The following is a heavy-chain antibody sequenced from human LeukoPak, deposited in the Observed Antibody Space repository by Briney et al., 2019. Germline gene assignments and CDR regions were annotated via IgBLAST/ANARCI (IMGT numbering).Heavy chain of an antibody. D-gene: IGHD3-22*01. CDR2: ISGSGGST. CDR3: AKDGYYYDSSGYSHFDY. CDR1: GLTFSSYG. V-gene: IGHV3-23*01. Sequence: PGGSLRLSCAASGLTFSSYGMSWVRQAPGKGLEWVSAISGSGGSTYYADSVKGRFTISRDNSKNTLYLQMNSLRAEDTAVYYCAKDGYYYDSSGYSHFDYWGQGTLVTVSS. J-gene: IGHJ4*02.